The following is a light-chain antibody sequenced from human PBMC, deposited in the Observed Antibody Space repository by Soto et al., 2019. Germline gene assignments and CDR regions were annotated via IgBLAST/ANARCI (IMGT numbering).Light chain of an antibody. CDR3: SSYVGSIVCV. V-gene: IGLV2-8*01. J-gene: IGLJ1*01. CDR2: EVS. CDR1: SSDVGAYKY. Sequence: QSALTQPPSASGSPGQSVTISCTGTSSDVGAYKYVSWYQQYPGKAPKLMIYEVSKRPSGVTDRFSGTNASNTASLTVSGLQAEEEAYYYCSSYVGSIVCVFGGGTKVTVL.